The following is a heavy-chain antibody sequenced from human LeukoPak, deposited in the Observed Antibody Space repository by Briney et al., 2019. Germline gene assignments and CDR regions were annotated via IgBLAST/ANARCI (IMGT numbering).Heavy chain of an antibody. CDR3: ARDYDYVWGSPGSAFDI. Sequence: ASVKVSCKASGYTFTSYGISWVRQAPGQGLEWVGWISAYNGNTNYAQKLQGRVTMTTDTSTSTAYMELRSLRSDDTAVYYCARDYDYVWGSPGSAFDIWGQGTMVTVSS. V-gene: IGHV1-18*01. CDR2: ISAYNGNT. J-gene: IGHJ3*02. D-gene: IGHD3-16*01. CDR1: GYTFTSYG.